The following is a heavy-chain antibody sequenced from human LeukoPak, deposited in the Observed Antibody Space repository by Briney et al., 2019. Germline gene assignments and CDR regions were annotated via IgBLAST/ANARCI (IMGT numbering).Heavy chain of an antibody. V-gene: IGHV1-46*01. D-gene: IGHD1-26*01. CDR3: ARDSYAYSGSSSPPDFDY. CDR2: INPSGGST. Sequence: GASVKVSCKASGYTFTSYYMHWVRQAPGQGLEWMGIINPSGGSTSYAQKFQGRVTMTRDTSTSTVYMELSSLRSEDTAVYYCARDSYAYSGSSSPPDFDYWGQGTLVTVSS. J-gene: IGHJ4*02. CDR1: GYTFTSYY.